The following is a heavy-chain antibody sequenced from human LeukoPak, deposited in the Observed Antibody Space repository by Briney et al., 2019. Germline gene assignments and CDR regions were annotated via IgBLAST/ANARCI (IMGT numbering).Heavy chain of an antibody. Sequence: PSETLSLTCTVSGGSISSSSYYWGWIRQPPGRGLEWIGSIYYSGSTYYNPSLKSRVTISVDTSKNQFSLKLSSVTAADTAVYYCARPPTTESYDGFDIWGQGTMVTVSS. CDR1: GGSISSSSYY. D-gene: IGHD4-17*01. CDR2: IYYSGST. J-gene: IGHJ3*02. CDR3: ARPPTTESYDGFDI. V-gene: IGHV4-39*01.